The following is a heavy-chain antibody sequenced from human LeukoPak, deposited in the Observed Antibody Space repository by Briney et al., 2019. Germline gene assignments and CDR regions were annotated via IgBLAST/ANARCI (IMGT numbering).Heavy chain of an antibody. CDR1: GFTFSSYG. J-gene: IGHJ4*02. CDR2: IKQDGNEK. D-gene: IGHD4/OR15-4a*01. V-gene: IGHV3-7*01. Sequence: GGSLRLSCAASGFTFSSYGMHWVRQAPGKGLEWVANIKQDGNEKYYADSVKGRFTISRDNGKNSLDLQMNSLRADDTAFYYCARDTLGEGEDANYAVYYFDYWGQGTLVTVSS. CDR3: ARDTLGEGEDANYAVYYFDY.